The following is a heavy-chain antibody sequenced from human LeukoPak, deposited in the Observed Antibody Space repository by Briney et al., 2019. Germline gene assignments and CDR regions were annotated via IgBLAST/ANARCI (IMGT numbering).Heavy chain of an antibody. CDR1: GFTFSSYG. J-gene: IGHJ4*02. CDR2: IWYDGSNK. V-gene: IGHV3-33*06. Sequence: GRSLRLSCAASGFTFSSYGMHWVRQAPGKGLEWVSVIWYDGSNKYYADSVKGRFTISRDNSKNTLYLQMNSLRAEDTAVYYCAKSTIRSSSPFDYWGQGTLVTVSS. CDR3: AKSTIRSSSPFDY. D-gene: IGHD6-6*01.